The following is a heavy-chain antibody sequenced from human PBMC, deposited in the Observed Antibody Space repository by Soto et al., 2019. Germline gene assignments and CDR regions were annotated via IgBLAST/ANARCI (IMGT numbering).Heavy chain of an antibody. CDR2: ISSNGGRT. Sequence: GGSLRLPGSASGFTFSSYSMHWVRQAPGKGLEYVSAISSNGGRTYYADSVKGRLTISRDNSKNTLYLQMSSLRAEDTAVYYCVKDRQWLRPNYYFDYCGQGTLVTVSS. V-gene: IGHV3-64D*06. D-gene: IGHD5-12*01. CDR3: VKDRQWLRPNYYFDY. J-gene: IGHJ4*02. CDR1: GFTFSSYS.